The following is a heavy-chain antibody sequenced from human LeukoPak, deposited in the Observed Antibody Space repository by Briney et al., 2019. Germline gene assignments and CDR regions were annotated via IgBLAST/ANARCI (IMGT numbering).Heavy chain of an antibody. Sequence: GESLRLSCEASGFSFSTYAMNWVRQVPEKGLEWVSTIGGSEDTTSYADSVKGRFTISSDHSKPTLYLQMYNLRAEDPAVYFCATGLVFHANYFDYWGQGTLVTVSS. D-gene: IGHD5/OR15-5a*01. CDR1: GFSFSTYA. V-gene: IGHV3-23*01. CDR3: ATGLVFHANYFDY. J-gene: IGHJ4*02. CDR2: IGGSEDTT.